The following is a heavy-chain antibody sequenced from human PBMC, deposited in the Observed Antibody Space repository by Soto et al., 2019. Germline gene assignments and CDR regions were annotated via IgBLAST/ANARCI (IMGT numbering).Heavy chain of an antibody. J-gene: IGHJ4*02. CDR2: IYYSGST. D-gene: IGHD6-13*01. V-gene: IGHV4-59*08. Sequence: SETLSLTCTVSGGSISSYYWSWIRQPPGKGLEWIGYIYYSGSTNYNPSLKSRVTISVDTSKNQFSLKLSSVTAADTAVYYCARIRSSSWYIDYWGQGTLVTVSS. CDR1: GGSISSYY. CDR3: ARIRSSSWYIDY.